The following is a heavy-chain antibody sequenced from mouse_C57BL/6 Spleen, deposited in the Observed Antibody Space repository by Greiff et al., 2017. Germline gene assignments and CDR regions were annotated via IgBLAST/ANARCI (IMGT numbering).Heavy chain of an antibody. V-gene: IGHV2-3*01. J-gene: IGHJ4*01. CDR1: GFSLTSYG. D-gene: IGHD1-1*01. Sequence: VMLVESGPGLVAPSQSLSIPCTVSGFSLTSYGVSWVRPPPGKGLEWLGVIWGDGSTNYHSALISRLSISKDNSKSQVFLKLNSLQPDDTATYYCAKEGSSFYAMDYWGQGTSVTVSS. CDR2: IWGDGST. CDR3: AKEGSSFYAMDY.